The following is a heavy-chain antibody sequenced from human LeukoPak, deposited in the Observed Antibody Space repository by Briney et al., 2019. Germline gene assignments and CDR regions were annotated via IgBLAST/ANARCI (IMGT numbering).Heavy chain of an antibody. J-gene: IGHJ4*02. CDR3: AGGSSWYLDY. V-gene: IGHV3-64*01. Sequence: PGGSLRLSCAASGFTFITYPMHWVRQAPGKGLEYVSSITSNGVGTYYANSVKGRFTISRDNSMNTLYIELGSLRAEDMAVYYCAGGSSWYLDYWGQGTLVTVSS. D-gene: IGHD6-13*01. CDR1: GFTFITYP. CDR2: ITSNGVGT.